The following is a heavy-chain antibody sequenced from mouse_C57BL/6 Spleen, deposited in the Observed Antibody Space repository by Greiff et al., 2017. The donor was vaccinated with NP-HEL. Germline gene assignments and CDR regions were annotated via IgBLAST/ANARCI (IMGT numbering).Heavy chain of an antibody. CDR1: GYTFTNYW. D-gene: IGHD1-1*01. CDR2: IYPGGGYT. J-gene: IGHJ1*03. CDR3: ARSPYYGSRDWYFDV. V-gene: IGHV1-63*01. Sequence: QVQLQQSGAELVRPGTSVKMSCKASGYTFTNYWIGWAKQRPGHGLEWIGDIYPGGGYTNYNEKFKGKATLTADKSSSTAYMQFSSLTSEDSAIYYCARSPYYGSRDWYFDVWGTGTTVTVSS.